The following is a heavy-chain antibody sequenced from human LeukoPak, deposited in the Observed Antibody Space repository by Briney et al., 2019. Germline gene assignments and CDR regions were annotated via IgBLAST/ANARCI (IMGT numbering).Heavy chain of an antibody. D-gene: IGHD6-19*01. CDR1: GLTFDDYA. CDR2: ISWNSGSI. J-gene: IGHJ4*02. V-gene: IGHV3-9*03. Sequence: GGSLRLSCAASGLTFDDYAMHWGRQAPGKGLEWVSGISWNSGSIGYADSVKGRFTISRDNAKNSLYLQMNSLRAEDMALYYCAKESSSGYYFDYWGQGTLVTVSS. CDR3: AKESSSGYYFDY.